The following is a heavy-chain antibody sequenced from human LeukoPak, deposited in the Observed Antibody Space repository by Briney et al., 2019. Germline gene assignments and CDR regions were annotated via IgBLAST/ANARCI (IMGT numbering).Heavy chain of an antibody. V-gene: IGHV3-23*01. D-gene: IGHD7-27*01. J-gene: IGHJ4*02. CDR1: GFTFSSYA. CDR2: ITGSGGST. CDR3: ATERNWVFDY. Sequence: GGSLRLSCAASGFTFSSYAMSWVRQAPGKGLEWVSAITGSGGSTYYADSVKGRFTISRDNSKNTLYVQMNSPRAEDTAVYYCATERNWVFDYWGQGTLVTVSS.